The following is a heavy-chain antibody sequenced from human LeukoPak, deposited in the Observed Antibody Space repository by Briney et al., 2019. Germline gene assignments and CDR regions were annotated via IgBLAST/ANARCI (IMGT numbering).Heavy chain of an antibody. V-gene: IGHV5-51*01. CDR2: IYPGDSDT. Sequence: ASVKVSCKASGYTFTSYWIGWVRQMPGKGLEWMGIIYPGDSDTRYSPSFQGQVTISADKSISTAYLQWSSLKASDTAMYYCARRGIAAAGAYFDYWGQGTLVTVSS. D-gene: IGHD6-13*01. CDR1: GYTFTSYW. CDR3: ARRGIAAAGAYFDY. J-gene: IGHJ4*02.